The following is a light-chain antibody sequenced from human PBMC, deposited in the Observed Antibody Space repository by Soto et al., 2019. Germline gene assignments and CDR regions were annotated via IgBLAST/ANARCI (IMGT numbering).Light chain of an antibody. CDR3: QQYNNWPFT. CDR2: GAS. Sequence: EIVMTQSPATLSVSPGERATLSCRASQSVSSNLAWYQQKPGQAPRLLIYGASPRANGIPVRFSGSGSGTYCPHTISRLQSEDFAVYYCQQYNNWPFTFGPGTKVDIK. J-gene: IGKJ3*01. CDR1: QSVSSN. V-gene: IGKV3-15*01.